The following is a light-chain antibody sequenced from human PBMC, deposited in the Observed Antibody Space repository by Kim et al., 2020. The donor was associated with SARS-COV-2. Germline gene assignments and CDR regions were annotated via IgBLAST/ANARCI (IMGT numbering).Light chain of an antibody. CDR1: SGSVAANY. J-gene: IGLJ2*01. CDR2: EDN. Sequence: GKTVTTSCTRSSGSVAANYVQWHQHRPGSAPIPVIYEDNKRPSGVPDRFSGSIDTSSNSASLTISGLETEDEADYYCQSYHNRNVIFGGGTQLTVL. V-gene: IGLV6-57*03. CDR3: QSYHNRNVI.